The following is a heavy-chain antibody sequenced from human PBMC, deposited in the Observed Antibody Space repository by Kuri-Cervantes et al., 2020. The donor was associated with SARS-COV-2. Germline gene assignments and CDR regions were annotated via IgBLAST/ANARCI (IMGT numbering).Heavy chain of an antibody. D-gene: IGHD2-15*01. J-gene: IGHJ4*02. CDR2: INPNSGGT. CDR1: GYTFTGYY. CDR3: ESDLYRPRRDIVVGVAEPQLPSV. V-gene: IGHV1-2*06. Sequence: ASVKVSCKASGYTFTGYYMNWVRQAPGQGLEWMGRINPNSGGTNYAQKFQGRVTMTRDTSISTAYMELSRLRSDDTAVYYFESDLYRPRRDIVVGVAEPQLPSVWGQGTLVTVSS.